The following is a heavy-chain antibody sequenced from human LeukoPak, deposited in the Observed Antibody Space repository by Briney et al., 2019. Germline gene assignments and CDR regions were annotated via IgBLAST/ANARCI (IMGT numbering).Heavy chain of an antibody. CDR3: ARDYQGGYGDKTVDY. CDR1: GGSISTSNYY. D-gene: IGHD5-18*01. J-gene: IGHJ4*02. CDR2: IFYSGST. V-gene: IGHV4-39*07. Sequence: PSETLSLTCTVSGGSISTSNYYWGWIRQPPGKGLEWIGNIFYSGSTYYSPSLKSRVTISVDTSKNQFSLKLSSVTAADTAVYYCARDYQGGYGDKTVDYWGQGTLVTVSS.